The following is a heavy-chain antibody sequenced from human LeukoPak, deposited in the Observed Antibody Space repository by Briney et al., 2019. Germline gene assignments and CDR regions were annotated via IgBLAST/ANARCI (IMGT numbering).Heavy chain of an antibody. D-gene: IGHD2-15*01. V-gene: IGHV4-59*01. CDR2: VYYSGST. J-gene: IGHJ5*02. CDR3: ARDLGYCGGGSCFSWFDP. CDR1: GGSFSTYY. Sequence: PSETLSLTCNVSGGSFSTYYWSWIRQPPGKGLEWIGYVYYSGSTNYNPSLKSRVTISVDTSKNQFSLKLNSVTAADTAVYYCARDLGYCGGGSCFSWFDPWGQGTLVTVSS.